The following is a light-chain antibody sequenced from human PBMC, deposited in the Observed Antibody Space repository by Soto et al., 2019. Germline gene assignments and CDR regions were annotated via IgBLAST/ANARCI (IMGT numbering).Light chain of an antibody. CDR2: DVN. V-gene: IGLV2-11*01. CDR1: SSDVGGYSY. CDR3: AVWDNSMTAWV. Sequence: QSVLTQPRSVSGSPGQSLTISCTGTSSDVGGYSYVSWYQQHPGKAPKLVIYDVNKRPSGVPARFFGYKSDTSASLAITGLRSEDEAHYYCAVWDNSMTAWVFGGGTKLTVL. J-gene: IGLJ3*02.